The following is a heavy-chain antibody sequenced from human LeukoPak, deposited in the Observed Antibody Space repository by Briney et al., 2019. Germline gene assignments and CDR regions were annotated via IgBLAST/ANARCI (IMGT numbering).Heavy chain of an antibody. CDR1: GFTFSSHG. J-gene: IGHJ4*02. D-gene: IGHD3-10*01. Sequence: GRSLRLSCAASGFTFSSHGMHWVRQAPGKGLEWVAVISYAGSNKYYADSVKGRFTISRDNSKNTLSLQMNSLRAEDTAVYYCAKAYGSGSPPYYFDYWGQGTLVTVSS. V-gene: IGHV3-30*18. CDR2: ISYAGSNK. CDR3: AKAYGSGSPPYYFDY.